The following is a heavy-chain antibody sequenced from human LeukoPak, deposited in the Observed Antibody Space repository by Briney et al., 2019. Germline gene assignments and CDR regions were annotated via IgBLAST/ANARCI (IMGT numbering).Heavy chain of an antibody. CDR3: ARAMDAGYSSIFFDY. V-gene: IGHV3-30*02. CDR2: IRYDGSNK. Sequence: GGSLRLSCAASGFTFSSYGMHWVRQAPGKGLEWVAFIRYDGSNKYYADSVKGRFTISRDNSKNTLYLQMNSLRAEDTAVYYCARAMDAGYSSIFFDYWGQGTLATVSS. D-gene: IGHD6-13*01. CDR1: GFTFSSYG. J-gene: IGHJ4*02.